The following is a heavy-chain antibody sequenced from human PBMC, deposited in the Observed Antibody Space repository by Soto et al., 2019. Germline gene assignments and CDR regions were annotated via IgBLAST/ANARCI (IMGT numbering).Heavy chain of an antibody. CDR2: IIDSGGST. CDR3: AKGRSYYYYYGVDV. CDR1: GFTFSRCA. Sequence: PGGSLRLSCAASGFTFSRCAMGGVRQAPGKGLEWVSDIIDSGGSTYYADSVKGRFTISRDNSKSTLYLQMNSLRAEDTALYYCAKGRSYYYYYGVDVWGQGTTVTVSS. J-gene: IGHJ6*02. V-gene: IGHV3-23*01.